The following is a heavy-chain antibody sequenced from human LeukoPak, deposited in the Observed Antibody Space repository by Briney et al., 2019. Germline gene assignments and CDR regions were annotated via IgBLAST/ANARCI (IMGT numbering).Heavy chain of an antibody. CDR1: GFTFDDYA. CDR3: AKSPGYGDYEFDY. V-gene: IGHV3-9*01. J-gene: IGHJ4*02. CDR2: ISWNSGSI. D-gene: IGHD4-17*01. Sequence: PGGSLRLSCAASGFTFDDYAMHWVRQAPGKGLEWVPGISWNSGSIGYADSVKGRFTISRDNARNSLYLQMNSLRAEDTALYYCAKSPGYGDYEFDYWGQGTLVTVSS.